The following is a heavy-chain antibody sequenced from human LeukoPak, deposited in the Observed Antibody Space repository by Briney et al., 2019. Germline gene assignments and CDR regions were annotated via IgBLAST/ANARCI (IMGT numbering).Heavy chain of an antibody. Sequence: GRSLRLSCAASGFTFSSYAMHWVRQAPGKGLEWVTVISYDGSNKHYADSVKGRFTISRDNSKNTLYLQMNSLRAEDTAVYYCAKGLSIFGVVILPFDYWGQGTLVTVSS. V-gene: IGHV3-30*04. CDR2: ISYDGSNK. J-gene: IGHJ4*02. D-gene: IGHD3-3*01. CDR3: AKGLSIFGVVILPFDY. CDR1: GFTFSSYA.